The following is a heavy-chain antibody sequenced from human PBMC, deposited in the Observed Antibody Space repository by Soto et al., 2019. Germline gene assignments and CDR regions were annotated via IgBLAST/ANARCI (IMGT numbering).Heavy chain of an antibody. CDR3: ARGPDRFWSGYYDD. J-gene: IGHJ4*02. Sequence: SETLSLTCAVYGGSFSGYYWIWIRQPPGKGLEWIGEINHSGSTNYNPSLKSRVTISVDTSKNQFSLKLSSVTAADTAVYYCARGPDRFWSGYYDDWGQGTLVTVSS. V-gene: IGHV4-34*01. CDR2: INHSGST. D-gene: IGHD3-3*01. CDR1: GGSFSGYY.